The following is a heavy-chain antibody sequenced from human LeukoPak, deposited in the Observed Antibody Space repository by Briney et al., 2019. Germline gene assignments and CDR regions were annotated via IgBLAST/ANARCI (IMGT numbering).Heavy chain of an antibody. V-gene: IGHV3-11*01. CDR3: ARGCSSLTCYEPFDY. CDR2: ISSSGSTI. J-gene: IGHJ4*02. D-gene: IGHD2-2*01. Sequence: GGSLRLSCAASGVTFSDYYMSWIRQAPGKGLEWVSYISSSGSTIYYADSVKGRFTISRDNAKNSLYLQMNSLRAEDTAVYYCARGCSSLTCYEPFDYWGQGTLVTVSS. CDR1: GVTFSDYY.